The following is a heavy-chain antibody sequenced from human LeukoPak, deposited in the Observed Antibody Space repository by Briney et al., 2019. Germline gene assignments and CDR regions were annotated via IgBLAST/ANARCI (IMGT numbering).Heavy chain of an antibody. V-gene: IGHV1-18*01. CDR2: IRAYNGNT. Sequence: ASVKVSCKASGYTFTSYGISWVRQDPGQGLEWMGWIRAYNGNTNYAQKLQGRVTMTTDTSTSTAYMELRSLRSDDTGVYYCARDLGSGWPYYYYYGMDVWGQGTTVTVSS. CDR1: GYTFTSYG. CDR3: ARDLGSGWPYYYYYGMDV. J-gene: IGHJ6*02. D-gene: IGHD6-19*01.